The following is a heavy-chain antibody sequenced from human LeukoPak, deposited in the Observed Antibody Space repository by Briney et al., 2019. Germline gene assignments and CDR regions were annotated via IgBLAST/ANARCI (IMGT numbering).Heavy chain of an antibody. Sequence: ASVKVSCKASGYTFTSYGISWVRQAPGQGLEWMGWISAYNGNTNYAQKFQGRVTITTDESTSTAYMELSSLRSEDTAVYYCARDQGLGYCTNGVCYRGFDYWGQGTLVTVSS. D-gene: IGHD2-8*01. CDR3: ARDQGLGYCTNGVCYRGFDY. CDR2: ISAYNGNT. J-gene: IGHJ4*02. V-gene: IGHV1-18*01. CDR1: GYTFTSYG.